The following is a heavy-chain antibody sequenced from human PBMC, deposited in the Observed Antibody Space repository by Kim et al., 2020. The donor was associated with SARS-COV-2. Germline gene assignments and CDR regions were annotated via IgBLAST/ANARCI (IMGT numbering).Heavy chain of an antibody. D-gene: IGHD3-10*01. Sequence: GESLKISCKGSGYSFTSYWIGWVRQMPGKGLEWMGIIYPGDSDTRYSPSFQGQVTISADKSISTAYLQWSSLKASDTAMYYCARQGGGSMVRGVIISYYYGMDVWGQGTTVTVSS. V-gene: IGHV5-51*01. J-gene: IGHJ6*02. CDR2: IYPGDSDT. CDR1: GYSFTSYW. CDR3: ARQGGGSMVRGVIISYYYGMDV.